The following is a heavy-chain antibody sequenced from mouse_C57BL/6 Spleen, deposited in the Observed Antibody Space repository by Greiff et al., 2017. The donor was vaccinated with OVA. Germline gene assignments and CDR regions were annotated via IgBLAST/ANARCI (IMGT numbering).Heavy chain of an antibody. J-gene: IGHJ1*03. D-gene: IGHD1-2*01. CDR2: IDPETGGT. Sequence: QVQLQQSGAELVRPGASVTLSCKASGYTFTDYEMHWVKQTPVHGLEWIGAIDPETGGTAYNQKFKGKAILTADKSSSTAYMELRSLTSEDSAVYYCTRGYDGHWYFDVWGTGTTVTVSS. V-gene: IGHV1-15*01. CDR3: TRGYDGHWYFDV. CDR1: GYTFTDYE.